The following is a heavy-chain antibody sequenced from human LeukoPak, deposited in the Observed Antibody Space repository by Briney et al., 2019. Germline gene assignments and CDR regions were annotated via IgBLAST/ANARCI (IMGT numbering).Heavy chain of an antibody. Sequence: GASVKVSCKASGYTFTGYYMHWVRQAPGQGLEWMGWINPNSGGTNYAQKFQGRVTMTRDTSISTAYMELSRLRSDDTAVYFCARDRGFCSSSTCYTAFWGQGTLVTVSS. CDR2: INPNSGGT. J-gene: IGHJ4*02. CDR1: GYTFTGYY. V-gene: IGHV1-2*02. CDR3: ARDRGFCSSSTCYTAF. D-gene: IGHD2-2*02.